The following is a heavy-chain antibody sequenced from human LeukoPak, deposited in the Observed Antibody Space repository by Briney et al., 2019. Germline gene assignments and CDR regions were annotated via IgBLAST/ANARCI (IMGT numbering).Heavy chain of an antibody. V-gene: IGHV1-18*01. Sequence: GASVKVSCKASGYTFTSYGISWVRQAPGQGLEWMGRISAYNGNTNYAQKLQGRVTMTTDTSTSTAYMELRSLRSDDTAVYYCARAYYYDSSGYYYGESFDYWGQGTLVTVSS. CDR1: GYTFTSYG. CDR2: ISAYNGNT. D-gene: IGHD3-22*01. CDR3: ARAYYYDSSGYYYGESFDY. J-gene: IGHJ4*02.